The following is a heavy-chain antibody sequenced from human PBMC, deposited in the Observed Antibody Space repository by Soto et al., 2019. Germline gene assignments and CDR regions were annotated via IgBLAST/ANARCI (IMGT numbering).Heavy chain of an antibody. J-gene: IGHJ3*02. CDR1: GGSFSDYY. Sequence: SETLSLTCAVNGGSFSDYYWSWVRQPPGKGLEWIGEINHSGSTNYSPSLKSRVTLSVDTSRNQFSLKLNSVTAADTAVYYCARLIAVAGTTAFDIWGQGTMVTVSS. D-gene: IGHD6-19*01. CDR3: ARLIAVAGTTAFDI. CDR2: INHSGST. V-gene: IGHV4-34*01.